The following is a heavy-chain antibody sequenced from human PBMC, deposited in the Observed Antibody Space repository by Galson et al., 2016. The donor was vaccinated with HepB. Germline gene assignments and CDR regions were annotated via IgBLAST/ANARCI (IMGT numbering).Heavy chain of an antibody. CDR1: GYSFTNYW. Sequence: QSGAEVKKPGESLRISCKGSGYSFTNYWITWVRQMPGKGLEWMGTIDPSDSYTNYSPSFQGHVTISADKSISTAYLQWSSLKASDTAMYYCARRSGVAATEYYYYDRDVWGKGTTVPVSS. V-gene: IGHV5-10-1*01. D-gene: IGHD2-15*01. CDR3: ARRSGVAATEYYYYDRDV. J-gene: IGHJ6*03. CDR2: IDPSDSYT.